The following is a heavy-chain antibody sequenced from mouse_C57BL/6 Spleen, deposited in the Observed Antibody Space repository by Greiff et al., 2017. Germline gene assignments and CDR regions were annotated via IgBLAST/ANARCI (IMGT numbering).Heavy chain of an antibody. CDR3: ARRDYYGSSYGYAMDY. CDR1: GFTFSSYG. D-gene: IGHD1-1*01. J-gene: IGHJ4*01. V-gene: IGHV5-6*02. Sequence: EVKLVESGGDLVKPGGSLKLSCAASGFTFSSYGMSWVRQTPDKRLEWVATISSGGSYTYYPDSVKGRFTISRDNAKNTLYLQMSRLKSEDTAMYDCARRDYYGSSYGYAMDYWGQGTSVTVSS. CDR2: ISSGGSYT.